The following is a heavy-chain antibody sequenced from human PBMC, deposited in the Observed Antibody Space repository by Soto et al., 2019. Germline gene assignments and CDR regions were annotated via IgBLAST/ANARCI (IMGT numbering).Heavy chain of an antibody. CDR1: GGTNSGDA. J-gene: IGHJ4*02. D-gene: IGHD1-26*01. CDR3: SRRERAATLKKGFGN. CDR2: RTPIFRTA. V-gene: IGHV1-69*01. Sequence: WKDAGGTNSGDARSWRRQEQGPGLAWMGGRTPIFRTANYAQKFQGRAPITADESTSTAYMELSSLRSEDTAVFFCSRRERAATLKKGFGNWGQTTLVTVSS.